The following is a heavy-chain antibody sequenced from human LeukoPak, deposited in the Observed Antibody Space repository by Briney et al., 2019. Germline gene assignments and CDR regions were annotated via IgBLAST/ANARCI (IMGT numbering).Heavy chain of an antibody. J-gene: IGHJ3*02. CDR2: INAGNGNT. V-gene: IGHV1-3*01. CDR1: GYTFTSYA. CDR3: ARGGRGNAFDI. Sequence: GASVKVSCKASGYTFTSYAMHWVHQAPGQRLEWMGWINAGNGNTKYSQKFQGRVTITRDTSASTAYMELSSLRSEDTAVYYCARGGRGNAFDIWGQGTMVTVSS. D-gene: IGHD1-14*01.